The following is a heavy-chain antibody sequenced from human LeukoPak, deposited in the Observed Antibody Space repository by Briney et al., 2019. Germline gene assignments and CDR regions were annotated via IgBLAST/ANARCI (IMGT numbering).Heavy chain of an antibody. CDR3: ARDAYADFDY. D-gene: IGHD2-2*01. V-gene: IGHV3-74*01. J-gene: IGHJ4*02. Sequence: PGGSLRLSCAASGFTFSSYSMNWVRQAPGKGLVWVSRINSDGTNIRYADSVKGRFTISRDNAKNTLYLQMNSLRAEDTAVYYCARDAYADFDYWGQGILVTVSS. CDR2: INSDGTNI. CDR1: GFTFSSYS.